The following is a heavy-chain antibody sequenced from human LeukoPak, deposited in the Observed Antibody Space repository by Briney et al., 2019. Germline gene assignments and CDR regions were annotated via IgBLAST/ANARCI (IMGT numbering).Heavy chain of an antibody. Sequence: GGSLRLSCAASGFTFSDYYMSWIRQAPGKGLEWVSYISSSGSTIYYADSVKGRFTISRDNAKNSLYLQMNSLRAEDTAVYYCARVPEPYYDSKSPEGMDVWGQGTTVTVSS. V-gene: IGHV3-11*01. CDR1: GFTFSDYY. J-gene: IGHJ6*02. D-gene: IGHD3-22*01. CDR3: ARVPEPYYDSKSPEGMDV. CDR2: ISSSGSTI.